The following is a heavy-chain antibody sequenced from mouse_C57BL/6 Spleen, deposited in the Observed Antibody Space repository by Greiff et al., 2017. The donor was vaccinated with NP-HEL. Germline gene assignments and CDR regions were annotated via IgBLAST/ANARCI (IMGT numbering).Heavy chain of an antibody. D-gene: IGHD2-1*01. CDR2: INYDGSST. J-gene: IGHJ4*01. Sequence: EVKLVESEGGLVQPGSSMKLSCTASGFTFSDYYMAWVRQVPEKGLEWVANINYDGSSTYYLDSLKSRFIISRDNAKNILYLQMSSLKSEDTATYYCARESYYGNYNYAMDYWGQGTSVTVSS. CDR1: GFTFSDYY. V-gene: IGHV5-16*01. CDR3: ARESYYGNYNYAMDY.